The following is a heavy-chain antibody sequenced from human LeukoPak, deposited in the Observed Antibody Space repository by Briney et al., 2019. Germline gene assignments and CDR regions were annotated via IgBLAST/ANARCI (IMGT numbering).Heavy chain of an antibody. J-gene: IGHJ5*02. Sequence: GGSLRLSCVASGFIFSDYYMSWIRQAPGKGLEWIPYISASSGYTKYADSVKGRFTISRDNAKNSLYLEMNSLRAEDTAVYYCARDWSPNWFDPWGQGTLVTVSS. CDR1: GFIFSDYY. CDR2: ISASSGYT. CDR3: ARDWSPNWFDP. V-gene: IGHV3-11*06.